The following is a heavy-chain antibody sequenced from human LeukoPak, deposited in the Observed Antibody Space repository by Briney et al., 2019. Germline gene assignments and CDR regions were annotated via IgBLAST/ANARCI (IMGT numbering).Heavy chain of an antibody. CDR3: ARCVWFHP. J-gene: IGHJ5*02. V-gene: IGHV4-39*07. Sequence: SETLSLTCTVSGGSISSSSYYWGWLRQPPGMGREWIGSICYSGCTYYNPSLKSRVTISVDTSKNQFSLKLSSVTAADTAVYYCARCVWFHPWGQGTLVTVSS. CDR2: ICYSGCT. CDR1: GGSISSSSYY.